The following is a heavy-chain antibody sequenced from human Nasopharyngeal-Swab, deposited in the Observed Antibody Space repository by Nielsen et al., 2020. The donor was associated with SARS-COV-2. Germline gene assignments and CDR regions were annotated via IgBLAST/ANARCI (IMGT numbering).Heavy chain of an antibody. J-gene: IGHJ3*02. Sequence: ASVKVSCKVSGYTLTELSMHWVRQAPGKGLEWMGGFDPEDGETIYAQKFQGRVTMTEDTSTDTAYMELSSLRSEDTAVYYCATVPYDSSGYPQMDAFEIWGQGTMVTVSS. CDR2: FDPEDGET. CDR1: GYTLTELS. V-gene: IGHV1-24*01. CDR3: ATVPYDSSGYPQMDAFEI. D-gene: IGHD3-22*01.